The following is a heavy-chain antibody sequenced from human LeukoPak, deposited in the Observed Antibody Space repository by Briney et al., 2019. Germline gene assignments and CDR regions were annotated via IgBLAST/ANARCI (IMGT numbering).Heavy chain of an antibody. CDR3: ARQYYDSSGYHLYFDY. J-gene: IGHJ4*02. CDR2: IYPGDSDT. Sequence: GESLKISCKGSGYSFTSYWIGWVRQMPGKGLEWMGIIYPGDSDTRYSPPFQGQVTISADKSISTAYLQWSSLKASDTAMYYCARQYYDSSGYHLYFDYWGQGTLVTVSS. CDR1: GYSFTSYW. D-gene: IGHD3-22*01. V-gene: IGHV5-51*01.